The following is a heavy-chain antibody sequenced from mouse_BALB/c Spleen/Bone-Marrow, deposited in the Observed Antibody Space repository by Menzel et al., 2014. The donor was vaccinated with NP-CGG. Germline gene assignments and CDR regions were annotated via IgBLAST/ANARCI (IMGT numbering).Heavy chain of an antibody. J-gene: IGHJ2*01. D-gene: IGHD1-1*01. Sequence: EVQVVESGGGLVQPGGSRKLSCAASGFTFSDYGMAWVRQAPGKGPEWVAFISNLAYSIYYTDTVTGRFTISRENAKNTLYLEMSSLRSEDTAMYYCARALAYVSRFDYWGQGTTLTVSS. CDR2: ISNLAYSI. CDR1: GFTFSDYG. V-gene: IGHV5-15*02. CDR3: ARALAYVSRFDY.